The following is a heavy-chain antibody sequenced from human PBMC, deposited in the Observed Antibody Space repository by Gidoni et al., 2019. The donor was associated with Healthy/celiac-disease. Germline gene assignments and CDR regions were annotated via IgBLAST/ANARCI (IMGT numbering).Heavy chain of an antibody. D-gene: IGHD5-18*01. Sequence: EVQLVESGGGWVQPGGSRRTSCEASGCTFSSYWMSWVRQAPGKELEWVANIKQDGSEKYYVDSVKGRFTISRDNAKNSLYLQMNSLRAEDTAVYYCARGLGYSYGSADYWGQGTLVTVSS. J-gene: IGHJ4*02. CDR3: ARGLGYSYGSADY. CDR1: GCTFSSYW. CDR2: IKQDGSEK. V-gene: IGHV3-7*04.